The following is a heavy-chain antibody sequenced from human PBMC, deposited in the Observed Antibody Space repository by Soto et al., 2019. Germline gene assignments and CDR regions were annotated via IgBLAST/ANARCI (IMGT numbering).Heavy chain of an antibody. J-gene: IGHJ6*02. D-gene: IGHD3-9*01. Sequence: QMQLVQSGPEVKKPGTSVKVSCKASGFTFTSSAVKWVRQARGQRLEWIGWIVVGSGNTNYAQKFQERVTITRDMSTSTAYMELSSLRSEDTAVYYCAAGRDDILTGSMGATYGMDVWGQGTTVTVSS. V-gene: IGHV1-58*01. CDR2: IVVGSGNT. CDR3: AAGRDDILTGSMGATYGMDV. CDR1: GFTFTSSA.